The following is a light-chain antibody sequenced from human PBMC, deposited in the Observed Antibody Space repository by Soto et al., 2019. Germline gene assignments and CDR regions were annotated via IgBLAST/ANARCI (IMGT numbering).Light chain of an antibody. V-gene: IGLV1-40*01. J-gene: IGLJ1*01. CDR2: GNT. CDR1: SSNIGAGCE. CDR3: SSYTSSSTLDYV. Sequence: QSVLTQPPSVSGAPGQRVTISCTGCSSNIGAGCEVHWYQHLPGKAPKLLIYGNTNRPSGVPDRFSGSKSGTSASLAITGLQAEDEADYYCSSYTSSSTLDYVFGTGTKLTVL.